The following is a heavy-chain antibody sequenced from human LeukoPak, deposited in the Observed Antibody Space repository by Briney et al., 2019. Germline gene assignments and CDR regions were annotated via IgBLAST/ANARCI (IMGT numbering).Heavy chain of an antibody. V-gene: IGHV3-7*01. CDR2: IKEDGSEK. D-gene: IGHD3-10*01. CDR1: GFTFSSYW. J-gene: IGHJ4*02. Sequence: GGSLRLSCAASGFTFSSYWMNWVRQAPGKGLEWVANIKEDGSEKKYVDFVKGRFTISRDNAKNSLYLQMNSLRVEDTAVYYCARGVWFGDSLGSGCDYWGQGTLVTVSS. CDR3: ARGVWFGDSLGSGCDY.